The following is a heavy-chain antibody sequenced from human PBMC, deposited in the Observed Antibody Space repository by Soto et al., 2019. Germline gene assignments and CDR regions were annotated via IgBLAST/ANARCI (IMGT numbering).Heavy chain of an antibody. J-gene: IGHJ3*02. CDR2: VYYSGGT. V-gene: IGHV4-59*11. CDR3: ARGNDGKSSTFDI. CDR1: GGSLTDHY. D-gene: IGHD1-26*01. Sequence: QVQLQESGPGLVKPSETLSLTCTVAGGSLTDHYWNWFRQSPGKGLHWIGYVYYSGGTNYNPSLKSRFTMSVDTSKNQFSLNLRSVTAADTAVYYCARGNDGKSSTFDIWGQGTMVSVSS.